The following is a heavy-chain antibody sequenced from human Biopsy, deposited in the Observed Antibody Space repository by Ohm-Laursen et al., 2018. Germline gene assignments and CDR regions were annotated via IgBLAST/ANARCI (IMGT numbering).Heavy chain of an antibody. CDR3: ARHPTGFWFDP. V-gene: IGHV4-39*01. CDR1: GGSISSSTTYY. CDR2: IYNTETT. J-gene: IGHJ5*02. Sequence: TLSLTCTVSGGSISSSTTYYWAWLRQPPGKGLEWIESIYNTETTFYNPSLKSRVTISFDTSTNQFSLKVSSVTAADTALYFCARHPTGFWFDPWGHGTLVTVSS.